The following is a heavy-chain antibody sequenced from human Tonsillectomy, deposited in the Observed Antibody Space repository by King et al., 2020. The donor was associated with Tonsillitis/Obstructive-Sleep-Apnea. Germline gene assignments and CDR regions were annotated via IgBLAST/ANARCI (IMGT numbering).Heavy chain of an antibody. J-gene: IGHJ6*03. Sequence: LPLQESGPGLVKPSETLSLTCTVSGGSISSSSYYWGWIRQPPGKGLEWIGSIYYSGSTYYNPSLKSRVTISVDTSKNQFSLKLSFVTAADTAVYYCARPSSGYVNIVATTDYYYYMDVWGKGTTVTVSS. CDR2: IYYSGST. CDR3: ARPSSGYVNIVATTDYYYYMDV. V-gene: IGHV4-39*01. D-gene: IGHD5-12*01. CDR1: GGSISSSSYY.